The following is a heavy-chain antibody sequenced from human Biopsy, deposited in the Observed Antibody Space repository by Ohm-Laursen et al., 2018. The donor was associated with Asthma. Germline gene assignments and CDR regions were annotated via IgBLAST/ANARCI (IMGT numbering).Heavy chain of an antibody. Sequence: SLRLSCSASGFVLRSHAMHWVRQAPGKGLEWVAVVSYDGGVVHYADSMKGRFTISRDNAKSTLYLQMNRLRTDDTAVYFCAKRRGYSDLTDFDHWGQGTLDTVSS. J-gene: IGHJ4*02. CDR1: GFVLRSHA. CDR3: AKRRGYSDLTDFDH. CDR2: VSYDGGVV. D-gene: IGHD3-3*01. V-gene: IGHV3-30*18.